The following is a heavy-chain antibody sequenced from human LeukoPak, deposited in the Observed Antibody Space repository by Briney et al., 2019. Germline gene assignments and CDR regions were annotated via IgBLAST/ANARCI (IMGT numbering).Heavy chain of an antibody. V-gene: IGHV3-74*01. D-gene: IGHD3-16*01. CDR2: INERATII. CDR1: GFAFSAYW. J-gene: IGHJ4*02. Sequence: GGSLRLSCAASGFAFSAYWMHWVRQAPGKGLEWVSRINERATIISYADSVKGRFTISRENARNTLYLQMNSLTAEDTAVYYCVRDLILVWTPGDDLDHWGQGTLVTVSS. CDR3: VRDLILVWTPGDDLDH.